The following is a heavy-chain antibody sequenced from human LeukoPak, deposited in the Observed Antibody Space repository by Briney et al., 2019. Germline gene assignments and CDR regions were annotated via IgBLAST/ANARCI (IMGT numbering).Heavy chain of an antibody. Sequence: KSSETLSLTCTVSGGSISSYYWSWIRQPPGKGLEWIGYIYHSGSTNYNPSLKSRVTMSVDTSKNQFSLKLSSVTAADTAVYYCARVSHNWFDPWGQGTLVTVSS. CDR1: GGSISSYY. V-gene: IGHV4-59*12. CDR3: ARVSHNWFDP. J-gene: IGHJ5*02. CDR2: IYHSGST.